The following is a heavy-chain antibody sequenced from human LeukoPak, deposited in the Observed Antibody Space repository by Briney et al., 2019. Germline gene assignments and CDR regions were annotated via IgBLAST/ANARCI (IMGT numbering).Heavy chain of an antibody. CDR3: ARDSSYFRSLISY. J-gene: IGHJ1*01. CDR1: GGTXRSYA. D-gene: IGHD3-3*01. V-gene: IGHV1-69*01. Sequence: VKVSCXXXGGTXRSYAXSWVRQAPGEGVERMGRITPMFGTANYAQKFQCSVTITADESTTTAYMELSSLRSDDTAVYYCARDSSYFRSLISYWGQGTLVTVSS. CDR2: ITPMFGTA.